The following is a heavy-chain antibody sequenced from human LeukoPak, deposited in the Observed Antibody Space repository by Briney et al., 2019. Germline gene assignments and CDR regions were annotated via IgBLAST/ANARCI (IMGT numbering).Heavy chain of an antibody. V-gene: IGHV3-74*01. D-gene: IGHD4-23*01. CDR2: ITNDGSST. CDR1: GLTFSSHW. Sequence: GGSLRLSCAASGLTFSSHWMHWVRQAPGKGLVWVSRITNDGSSTTYADSVKGRFTISRDNAKNMLYLQVNSLRAEDTAVYYCARDLRVVTPWYYYYGMDVWGQGTTVTVSS. J-gene: IGHJ6*02. CDR3: ARDLRVVTPWYYYYGMDV.